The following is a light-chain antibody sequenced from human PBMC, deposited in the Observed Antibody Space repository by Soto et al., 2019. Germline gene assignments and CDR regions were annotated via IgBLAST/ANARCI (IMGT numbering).Light chain of an antibody. J-gene: IGLJ3*02. CDR2: STD. Sequence: QSVLTQPPSASGTPGQRVTISCSGSSSNIGSNTVNWYQKFPGTAPKLLMYSTDLRPSGVPDRFSGSKSGTTASLAISGVQSEDEADYYCSTWDVSLNGWVFGGGTKLTVL. V-gene: IGLV1-44*01. CDR1: SSNIGSNT. CDR3: STWDVSLNGWV.